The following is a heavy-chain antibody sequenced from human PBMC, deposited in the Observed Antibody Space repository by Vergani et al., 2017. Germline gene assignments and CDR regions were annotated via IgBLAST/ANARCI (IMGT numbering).Heavy chain of an antibody. D-gene: IGHD3-9*01. Sequence: EVQLVESGGGLVKPGGSLRLSCAASGFTFSSYSMNWVRQAPGKGLEWVSSISSSSSYIYYADSVKGRFTISRDNAKNSLYRQINSLRAEDTAVYYCATFYDITIGYWGQGTLVTVSS. J-gene: IGHJ4*02. CDR1: GFTFSSYS. CDR2: ISSSSSYI. V-gene: IGHV3-21*01. CDR3: ATFYDITIGY.